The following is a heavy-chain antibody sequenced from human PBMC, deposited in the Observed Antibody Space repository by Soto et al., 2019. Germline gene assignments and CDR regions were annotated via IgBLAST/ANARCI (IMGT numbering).Heavy chain of an antibody. CDR2: ISAYNGNT. D-gene: IGHD3-16*02. V-gene: IGHV1-18*01. Sequence: QVQLVQSGAEVKKPGASVKVSCKASGYTFTSYGISWVRQAPGQGLEWMGWISAYNGNTNYAQKLQGRVTMTTDTPTSTAYMELRSLRSDDTAVYYCARVLTSQNIVILRKEKPFDYWGQGTLVTVSS. CDR1: GYTFTSYG. J-gene: IGHJ4*02. CDR3: ARVLTSQNIVILRKEKPFDY.